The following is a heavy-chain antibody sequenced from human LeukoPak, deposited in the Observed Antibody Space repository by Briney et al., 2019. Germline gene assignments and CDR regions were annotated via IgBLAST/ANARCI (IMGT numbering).Heavy chain of an antibody. V-gene: IGHV1-2*02. Sequence: ASVNVSCKASGYTFTGYYMHGVRQAPGQGREGMGWINPNSGGTNYAQKFQGRVTMTRDTSISTAYMELSRLRSDDTAVYYCARARIAAAGINWFDPWGAGTLVTVSS. CDR3: ARARIAAAGINWFDP. CDR2: INPNSGGT. J-gene: IGHJ5*02. D-gene: IGHD6-13*01. CDR1: GYTFTGYY.